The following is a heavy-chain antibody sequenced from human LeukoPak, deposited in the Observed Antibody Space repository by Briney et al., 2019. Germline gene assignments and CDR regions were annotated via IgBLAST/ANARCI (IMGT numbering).Heavy chain of an antibody. D-gene: IGHD6-13*01. J-gene: IGHJ4*02. Sequence: SETLSLTCAVYGGSFSGYYWSWIRQPPGKGLEWIGEINHSGSTNYNPSLKSRVTISVDTSKNQFSLKLSSVTAADTAVYYCARGLYSSSWYRYWGQGTLVTVSS. CDR3: ARGLYSSSWYRY. CDR2: INHSGST. CDR1: GGSFSGYY. V-gene: IGHV4-34*01.